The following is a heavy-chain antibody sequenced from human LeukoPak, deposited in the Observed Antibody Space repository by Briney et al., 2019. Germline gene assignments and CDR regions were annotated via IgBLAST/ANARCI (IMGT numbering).Heavy chain of an antibody. D-gene: IGHD4-17*01. CDR2: TNTNTGNP. Sequence: ASVKVSCKASGYTLTSYAMNWVRQAPGQGLEWMGWTNTNTGNPTYAQGFTGRFVFSLDTSVSTAYLQISSLKAEDTAVYYCASLRSGYGMDVWGQGTTVTVSS. V-gene: IGHV7-4-1*02. CDR3: ASLRSGYGMDV. CDR1: GYTLTSYA. J-gene: IGHJ6*02.